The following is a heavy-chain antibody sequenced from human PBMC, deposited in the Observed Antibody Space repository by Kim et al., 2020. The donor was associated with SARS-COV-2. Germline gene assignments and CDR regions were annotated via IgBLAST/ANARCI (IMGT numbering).Heavy chain of an antibody. CDR3: ARDPSSSWPDAFDI. J-gene: IGHJ3*02. D-gene: IGHD6-13*01. Sequence: NPSLKSRVTISVDTSKNQFSLKLSSVTAAYTAVYYCARDPSSSWPDAFDIWGQGTMVTVSS. V-gene: IGHV4-31*02.